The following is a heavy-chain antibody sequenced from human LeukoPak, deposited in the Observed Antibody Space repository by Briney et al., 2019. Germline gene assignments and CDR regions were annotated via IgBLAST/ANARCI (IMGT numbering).Heavy chain of an antibody. J-gene: IGHJ4*02. CDR2: IHYSRST. D-gene: IGHD5-12*01. V-gene: IGHV4-30-4*01. CDR3: ARDSAQVATIDY. Sequence: SQTLSLTCTVSGGSISSGDYYWSWIRQPPGKGLEWIGYIHYSRSTYYNPSLNSRVIISLDPSKRQFSLKLSSVTAADTAVYYCARDSAQVATIDYWGQGTLVTVSS. CDR1: GGSISSGDYY.